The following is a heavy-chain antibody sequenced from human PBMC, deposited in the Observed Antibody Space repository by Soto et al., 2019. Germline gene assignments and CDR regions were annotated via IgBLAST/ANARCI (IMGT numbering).Heavy chain of an antibody. CDR2: ISGRGGST. CDR3: AKDWTSI. CDR1: GFTFSIYS. D-gene: IGHD3-3*01. Sequence: EVQLLESGGGFVQPGGSLRISCAPSGFTFSIYSMTWVRQAPGKGLEWVSTISGRGGSTAYTNSVKGRFTISRDNSKNTLFLQLNSLRAEDTAVYYCAKDWTSIWGQGTMVTVSS. J-gene: IGHJ3*02. V-gene: IGHV3-23*01.